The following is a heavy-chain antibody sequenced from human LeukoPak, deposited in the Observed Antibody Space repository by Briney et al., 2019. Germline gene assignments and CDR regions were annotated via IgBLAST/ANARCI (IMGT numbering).Heavy chain of an antibody. V-gene: IGHV3-21*01. CDR3: ARDQDYYDSSGYSGGPFDY. CDR1: GLTFINHN. D-gene: IGHD3-22*01. Sequence: GGSLRLSCAASGLTFINHNIYWVRQAPGKGLEWVSSISSSSSYIYYADSVKGRFTISRDSAKNSLYLQMNSLRAEDTAVYYCARDQDYYDSSGYSGGPFDYWGQGTLVTVSS. J-gene: IGHJ4*02. CDR2: ISSSSSYI.